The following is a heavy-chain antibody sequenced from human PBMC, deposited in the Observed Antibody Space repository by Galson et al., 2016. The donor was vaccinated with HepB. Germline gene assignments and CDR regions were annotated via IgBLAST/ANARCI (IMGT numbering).Heavy chain of an antibody. CDR1: GYTFTNYW. D-gene: IGHD3-22*01. CDR3: AGPRAGDAYDSSGSHSYSFYDLDV. V-gene: IGHV5-51*01. Sequence: QSGAEVKKPGEPLKISCQGSGYTFTNYWIGWVRQMPGKGLEWMGIISPGDSDTNYSPSFPGQVTMSAARSTSPAYLQWGRQEASDSPMYFCAGPRAGDAYDSSGSHSYSFYDLDVWGQGTTVTVSS. J-gene: IGHJ6*02. CDR2: ISPGDSDT.